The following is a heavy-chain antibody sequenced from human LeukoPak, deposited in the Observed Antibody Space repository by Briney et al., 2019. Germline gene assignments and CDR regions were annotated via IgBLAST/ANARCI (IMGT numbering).Heavy chain of an antibody. V-gene: IGHV1-8*01. CDR2: MNPNSGNT. Sequence: ASVTVSCKASGYTFTSYDINWVRQAPGQGLEWMGWMNPNSGNTGYAQKLQGRVTMTRNTSISTAYMELSSLRSEDTAFYYCATTSVRDGFNYFDYWGQGTLVPVSS. CDR3: ATTSVRDGFNYFDY. D-gene: IGHD5-24*01. CDR1: GYTFTSYD. J-gene: IGHJ4*02.